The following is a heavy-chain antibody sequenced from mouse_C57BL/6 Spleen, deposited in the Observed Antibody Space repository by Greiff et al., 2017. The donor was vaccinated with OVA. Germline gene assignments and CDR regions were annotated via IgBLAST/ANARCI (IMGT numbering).Heavy chain of an antibody. CDR3: TRWDYEDAMDY. D-gene: IGHD2-4*01. CDR2: IYPGNSDT. Sequence: VHVKQSGTVLARPGASVKMSCKTSGYTFTSYWMHWVKQRPGQGLEWIGAIYPGNSDTSYNQKVKGKAKLTAVTSASTAYMELSSLTNEDSAVYYCTRWDYEDAMDYWGQGTSVTVSS. V-gene: IGHV1-5*01. J-gene: IGHJ4*01. CDR1: GYTFTSYW.